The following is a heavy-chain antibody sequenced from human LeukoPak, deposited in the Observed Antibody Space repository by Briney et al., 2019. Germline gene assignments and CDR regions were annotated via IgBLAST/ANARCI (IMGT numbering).Heavy chain of an antibody. V-gene: IGHV3-30*18. J-gene: IGHJ4*02. D-gene: IGHD4-17*01. CDR2: ISFDGRNK. Sequence: PGRSLRLSCAASGFTFGSYGMHWVRQAPGKGLEGVAVISFDGRNKYFGDSVKGRFSISRDNSKNTLSLQMNSLRPEDTAVYYCVKDGHSVTIFDYWGRGTLVTVSS. CDR3: VKDGHSVTIFDY. CDR1: GFTFGSYG.